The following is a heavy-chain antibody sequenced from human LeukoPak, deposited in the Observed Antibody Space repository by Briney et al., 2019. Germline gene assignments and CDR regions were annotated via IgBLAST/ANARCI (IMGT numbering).Heavy chain of an antibody. V-gene: IGHV3-23*01. D-gene: IGHD5-24*01. CDR2: ISGSGVST. CDR3: ARDRDVDY. Sequence: GGSLRLSCTASGFTFSSYALSWVRQAPGKGLEWVSTISGSGVSTYYADSVKGRFTISRDNAKNSLYLQMNSLRAEDTAVYYCARDRDVDYWGQGTLVTVSS. CDR1: GFTFSSYA. J-gene: IGHJ4*02.